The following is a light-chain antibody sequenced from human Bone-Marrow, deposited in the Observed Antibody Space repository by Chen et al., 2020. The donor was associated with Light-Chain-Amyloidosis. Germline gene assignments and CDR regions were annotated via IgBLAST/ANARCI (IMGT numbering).Light chain of an antibody. V-gene: IGKV3-20*01. CDR2: GAS. Sequence: EVVLTQSPGTLSLSPGERAALSCRASQSLGSAYVAWYQQKPGQAPRLLISGASRRATGIPDRFSDSGSGTDFTLTITSLEPEDFAVYYCQHHGGSAWTFGQRTKVEIK. J-gene: IGKJ1*01. CDR3: QHHGGSAWT. CDR1: QSLGSAY.